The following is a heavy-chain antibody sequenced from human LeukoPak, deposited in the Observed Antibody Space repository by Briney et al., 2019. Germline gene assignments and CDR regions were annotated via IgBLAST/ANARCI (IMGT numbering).Heavy chain of an antibody. J-gene: IGHJ5*02. Sequence: ASVKVSCKASGGTFSSYAISWVRQAPGQGLEWMGRIIPILGIANYAQKFQGRVTITADKSTSTAYMELSSLRSEDTAVYYCARERMYSGSWSSDAYNWFDPWGQGTLVTVSS. CDR3: ARERMYSGSWSSDAYNWFDP. D-gene: IGHD6-13*01. CDR2: IIPILGIA. CDR1: GGTFSSYA. V-gene: IGHV1-69*04.